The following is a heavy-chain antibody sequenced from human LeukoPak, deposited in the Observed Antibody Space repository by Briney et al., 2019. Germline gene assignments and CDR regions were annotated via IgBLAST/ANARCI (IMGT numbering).Heavy chain of an antibody. CDR3: ARRYYYYYYYMDV. Sequence: ASVKVSCKASGYTFTIYDINWVRHATGQGLEWMGWMNPNSGNTGYTQKFQGRVTMTRNTSIRITYMELSSLRSEDTAVYYCARRYYYYYYYMDVWGKGTTVTVSS. CDR2: MNPNSGNT. J-gene: IGHJ6*03. D-gene: IGHD1-1*01. CDR1: GYTFTIYD. V-gene: IGHV1-8*01.